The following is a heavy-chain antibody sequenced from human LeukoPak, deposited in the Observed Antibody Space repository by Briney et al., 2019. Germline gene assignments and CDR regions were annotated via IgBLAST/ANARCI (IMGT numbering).Heavy chain of an antibody. Sequence: GGSLRLSCAASGFTFSSYVMHWVRQAPGKGLEWVAVISYDGSNKYYADSVKGRFTISRDNSKNTLYLQMNSLRAEDTAVYYCAKGKQQLDYWGQGTLVTVSS. J-gene: IGHJ4*02. CDR3: AKGKQQLDY. D-gene: IGHD6-13*01. CDR1: GFTFSSYV. V-gene: IGHV3-30*18. CDR2: ISYDGSNK.